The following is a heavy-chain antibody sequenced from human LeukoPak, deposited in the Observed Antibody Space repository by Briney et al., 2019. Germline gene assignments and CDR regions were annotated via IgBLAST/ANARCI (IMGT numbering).Heavy chain of an antibody. Sequence: GGSLRLSCAASGFTFNIYWMHWVRQAPGKGLVWVSRINSDGSSTSHADSVKGRFTISRDNAKSTLYLQMTSLRDEDTAAYYCARDRDDYVWGSYPAGDHWGQGTLVTVSS. D-gene: IGHD3-16*02. J-gene: IGHJ4*02. CDR3: ARDRDDYVWGSYPAGDH. V-gene: IGHV3-74*01. CDR1: GFTFNIYW. CDR2: INSDGSST.